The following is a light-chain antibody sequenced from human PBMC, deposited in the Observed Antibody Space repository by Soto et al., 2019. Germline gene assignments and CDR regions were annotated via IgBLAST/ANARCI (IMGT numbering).Light chain of an antibody. V-gene: IGKV3-11*01. CDR3: QQRSHWPPVFT. Sequence: EIVLTQSPATLSLSPWARATLSCRASQSVSSYLAWYQQKPGQAPRLLISDTSNMAPGIPARFSGSGSGTDFTLTISSREPEDFAVYDCQQRSHWPPVFTFGHGTKVDIK. CDR2: DTS. J-gene: IGKJ3*01. CDR1: QSVSSY.